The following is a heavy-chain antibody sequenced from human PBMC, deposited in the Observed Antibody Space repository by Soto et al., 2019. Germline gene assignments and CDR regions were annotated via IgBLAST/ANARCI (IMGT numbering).Heavy chain of an antibody. V-gene: IGHV4-34*01. J-gene: IGHJ6*02. CDR2: INHSGST. D-gene: IGHD1-26*01. CDR3: ARALVGAPYYYYGMDV. Sequence: SETLSLTCAVYGVSFSGYYWSWIRQPPGKGLEWIGEINHSGSTNYNPSLKSRVTISVDTSKNQFSLKLSSVTAADTAVYYCARALVGAPYYYYGMDVWGQGTTVTVSS. CDR1: GVSFSGYY.